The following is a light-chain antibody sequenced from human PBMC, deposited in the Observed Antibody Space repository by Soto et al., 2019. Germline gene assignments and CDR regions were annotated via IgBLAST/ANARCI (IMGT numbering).Light chain of an antibody. CDR1: KSISNY. CDR3: QQTYRTRT. J-gene: IGKJ1*01. Sequence: DIQMTQSPSSLSASVGDRVTITCRASKSISNYLNWYQQKPGKAPKLLIYAASSLRSGVPSRFSGSGSGTNFTLTISGLQPVDFATYYCQQTYRTRTFGQGTKVEI. V-gene: IGKV1-39*01. CDR2: AAS.